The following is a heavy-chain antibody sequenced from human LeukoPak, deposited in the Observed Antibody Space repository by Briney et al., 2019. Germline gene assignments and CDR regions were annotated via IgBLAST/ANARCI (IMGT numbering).Heavy chain of an antibody. CDR2: ISAYNGNT. CDR3: ARDLTALGYCSGGSCRFNWFDP. Sequence: ASVKVSCKASGYTFTSYGISWVRQAPGQGLEWMGWISAYNGNTNYAQKLQGRVTMTTDTSTSTAYMELRSLRSDDTAVYYCARDLTALGYCSGGSCRFNWFDPWGQGTLVTVPS. J-gene: IGHJ5*02. V-gene: IGHV1-18*04. CDR1: GYTFTSYG. D-gene: IGHD2-15*01.